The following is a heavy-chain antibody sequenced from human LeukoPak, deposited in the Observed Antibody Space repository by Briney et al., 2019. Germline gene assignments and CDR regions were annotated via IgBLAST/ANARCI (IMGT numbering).Heavy chain of an antibody. V-gene: IGHV3-73*01. CDR1: GFTFSDSA. Sequence: GGSLRLSCAASGFTFSDSAMHWVRQASGKGLEWVGRIRSKSFNYATAFAASVEGRFTISRDDSKSTAYLQLNSLKTEDTAVYYCTRPTLGYWGQGTLVTVSS. CDR2: IRSKSFNYAT. CDR3: TRPTLGY. J-gene: IGHJ4*02. D-gene: IGHD7-27*01.